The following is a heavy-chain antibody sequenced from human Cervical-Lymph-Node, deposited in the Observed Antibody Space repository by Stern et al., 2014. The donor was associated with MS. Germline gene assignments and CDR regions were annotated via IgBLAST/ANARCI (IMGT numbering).Heavy chain of an antibody. CDR3: ARDCSSTSCSDY. CDR2: INPHNRDT. V-gene: IGHV1-2*06. Sequence: QVQLVQSGAEVKKPGASLNVSCKASGYSFTDYYMHWMRQAPGQGPEWMGRINPHNRDTIYIQNFQGRVTMTRDTSITTAYMELSRLTSDDTAVYYCARDCSSTSCSDYWGQGTQVTVSS. J-gene: IGHJ4*02. D-gene: IGHD2-2*01. CDR1: GYSFTDYY.